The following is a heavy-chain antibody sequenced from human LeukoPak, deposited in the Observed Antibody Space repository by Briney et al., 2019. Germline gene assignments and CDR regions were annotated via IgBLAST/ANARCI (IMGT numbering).Heavy chain of an antibody. CDR1: GFTFSSYA. CDR3: ARCITAAWDWFDP. CDR2: ISGSGGST. Sequence: GGSLRLPCAASGFTFSSYAMSWVRQAPGKGLEWVSAISGSGGSTYYADSVKGRFTISRDNSKNTLYLQMNSLRPEDTAIYYCARCITAAWDWFDPWGQGTLVTVSS. J-gene: IGHJ5*02. V-gene: IGHV3-23*01. D-gene: IGHD6-13*01.